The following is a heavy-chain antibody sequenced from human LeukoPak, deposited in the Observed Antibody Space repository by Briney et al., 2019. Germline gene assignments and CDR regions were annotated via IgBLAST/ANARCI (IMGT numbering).Heavy chain of an antibody. J-gene: IGHJ4*02. CDR3: ARDGLDSGSYYHDY. CDR1: GFTVSSNY. D-gene: IGHD3-10*01. V-gene: IGHV3-53*01. CDR2: IYSGGST. Sequence: PGGSLRLSCAASGFTVSSNYMSWVRQAPGKGLEWVSVIYSGGSTYYADSVKGRFTISRDNSKNILYLQMNSLRAEDTAVYHCARDGLDSGSYYHDYWGQGTLVTVSS.